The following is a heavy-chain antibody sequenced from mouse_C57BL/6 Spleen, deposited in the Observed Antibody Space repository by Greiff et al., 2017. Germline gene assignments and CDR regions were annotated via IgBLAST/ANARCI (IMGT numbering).Heavy chain of an antibody. J-gene: IGHJ3*01. CDR3: AREGFITTVVGAY. Sequence: QVQLKQPGAELIKPGASVKLSCKASGYTFTSYWMHWVKQRPGQGLEWIGMIHPNSGSTNYNEKFKSKATLTVDKSSSTAYMQLSSLTSEDSAVYYCAREGFITTVVGAYWGQGTLVTVSA. CDR2: IHPNSGST. V-gene: IGHV1-64*01. CDR1: GYTFTSYW. D-gene: IGHD1-1*01.